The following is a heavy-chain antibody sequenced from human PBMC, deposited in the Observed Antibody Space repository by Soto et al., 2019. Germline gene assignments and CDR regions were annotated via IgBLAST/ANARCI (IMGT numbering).Heavy chain of an antibody. CDR1: GYTFTSYA. Sequence: ASVKVSCKASGYTFTSYAMHWVRQAPGQRLEWMGWINAGNGNTKYSQKFQGRVTITRDTSASTAYMELSSLRSEDTAVYYCARDLPPQDAFDIWGQGTMVTVSS. CDR3: ARDLPPQDAFDI. V-gene: IGHV1-3*01. CDR2: INAGNGNT. J-gene: IGHJ3*02.